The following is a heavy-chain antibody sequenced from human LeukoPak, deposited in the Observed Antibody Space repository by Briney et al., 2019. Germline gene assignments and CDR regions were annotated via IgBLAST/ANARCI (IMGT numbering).Heavy chain of an antibody. CDR2: IYYSGST. CDR3: AGYCSSTSCYPLYYFDY. J-gene: IGHJ4*02. Sequence: PSETLPLTCTVSGGSISSGDYYWSWIRQPPGKGLEWIGYIYYSGSTYYNPSLKSRVTISVDTSKNQFSLKLSSVTAADTAVYYCAGYCSSTSCYPLYYFDYWGQGTLVTVSS. CDR1: GGSISSGDYY. D-gene: IGHD2-2*01. V-gene: IGHV4-30-4*08.